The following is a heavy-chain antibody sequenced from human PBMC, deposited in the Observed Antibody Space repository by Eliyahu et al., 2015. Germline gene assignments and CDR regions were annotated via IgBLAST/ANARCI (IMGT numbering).Heavy chain of an antibody. V-gene: IGHV4-4*02. CDR3: ARDRGYSSSSSDFDY. J-gene: IGHJ4*02. CDR1: GGXXSSSNW. D-gene: IGHD6-6*01. CDR2: IYHSGST. Sequence: QVQLQESGPGLVKPSGTLSLTXAVXGGXXSSSNWWSWVRQPPXKGLEGIGEIYHSGSTNYNPSLKSRVTISVDKSKNQFSLKLSSVTAADTAVYYCARDRGYSSSSSDFDYWGQGTLVTVSS.